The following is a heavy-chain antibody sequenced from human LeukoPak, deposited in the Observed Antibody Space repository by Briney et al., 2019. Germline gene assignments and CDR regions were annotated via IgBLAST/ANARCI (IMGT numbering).Heavy chain of an antibody. CDR3: ARLYSAAFRFFDY. V-gene: IGHV4-59*08. J-gene: IGHJ4*02. D-gene: IGHD1-26*01. CDR1: GGSISTNY. CDR2: FFYDGGA. Sequence: PSETLSLTCTVSGGSISTNYWSWIRQPPGKGLEWIGYFFYDGGANYAPSLQSRVTMSVDMSQSQFSLTLTSVTAADSAVYYYARLYSAAFRFFDYWSQGTLVTVSS.